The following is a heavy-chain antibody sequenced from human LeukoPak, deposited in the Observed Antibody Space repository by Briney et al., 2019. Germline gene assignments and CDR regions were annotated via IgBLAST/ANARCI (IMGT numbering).Heavy chain of an antibody. CDR2: ISYDGSNK. V-gene: IGHV3-30*03. Sequence: PGGSLRLSCAASGFTFSSYGMHWVRQAPGKGLEWVAVISYDGSNKYYADSVKGRFTISRDNSKNTLYLQMNSLRAEDMAVYYCARRAGAYSHPYDYWGQGTLVTVSS. CDR3: ARRAGAYSHPYDY. D-gene: IGHD4/OR15-4a*01. J-gene: IGHJ4*02. CDR1: GFTFSSYG.